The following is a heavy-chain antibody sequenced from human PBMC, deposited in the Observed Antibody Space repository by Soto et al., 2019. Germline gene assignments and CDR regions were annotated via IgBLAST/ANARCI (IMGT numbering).Heavy chain of an antibody. CDR1: GGSISSSSYY. V-gene: IGHV4-39*01. D-gene: IGHD6-13*01. CDR2: IYYSGST. CDR3: ARLNTAGDFDY. Sequence: SETLSLTCTVSGGSISSSSYYWGWIRQPPGKGLEWIGSIYYSGSTYYNPSLKSRVTISVDTSKNQFSLKLSSVTAADTAVYYCARLNTAGDFDYWGQGTLVTVS. J-gene: IGHJ4*02.